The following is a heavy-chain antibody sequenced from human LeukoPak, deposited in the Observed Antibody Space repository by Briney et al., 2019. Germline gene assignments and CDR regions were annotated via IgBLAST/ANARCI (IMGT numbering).Heavy chain of an antibody. CDR3: VRVVTPSAYDI. CDR2: INPSGGST. J-gene: IGHJ3*02. CDR1: GYTFTSYY. V-gene: IGHV1-46*01. Sequence: GASVKVSCKVSGYTFTSYYIHWVRQAPGQGLEWMGIINPSGGSTTYAQILQGRVTMTRDTSTSTVYMELSSLRSEDTAVYYCVRVVTPSAYDIWGQGTMVTVSS. D-gene: IGHD2-21*02.